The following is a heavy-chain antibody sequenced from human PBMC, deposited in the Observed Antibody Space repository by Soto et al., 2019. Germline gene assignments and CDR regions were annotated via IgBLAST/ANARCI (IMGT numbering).Heavy chain of an antibody. V-gene: IGHV1-46*01. J-gene: IGHJ4*02. CDR1: GYTFTTYY. D-gene: IGHD5-12*01. Sequence: QVQLVQSGAEVKKPGASVKVSCKASGYTFTTYYMHWVRQAPGQGLEGMGVINPSGGSTIYAQKFQGRVTVTRDTSTSTLYMELSSLRSEDTAVYYCAREGDGYNLGPSVDCDYWGQGTLVTVSS. CDR2: INPSGGST. CDR3: AREGDGYNLGPSVDCDY.